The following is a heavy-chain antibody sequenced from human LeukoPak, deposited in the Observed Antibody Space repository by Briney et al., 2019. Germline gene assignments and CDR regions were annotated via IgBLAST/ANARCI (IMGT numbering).Heavy chain of an antibody. V-gene: IGHV4-61*02. Sequence: SETLSLTCTVSGGSISSGSYYWSWIRQPAGKGLEWIGRIYTSGTTNCNPSLKSRVTISLDTSKNQFSLNLTSVTAADTAVYYCARVSTRDVVSGALRVGYAFDIWGLGTMVTVSS. J-gene: IGHJ3*02. CDR1: GGSISSGSYY. CDR2: IYTSGTT. D-gene: IGHD2-2*01. CDR3: ARVSTRDVVSGALRVGYAFDI.